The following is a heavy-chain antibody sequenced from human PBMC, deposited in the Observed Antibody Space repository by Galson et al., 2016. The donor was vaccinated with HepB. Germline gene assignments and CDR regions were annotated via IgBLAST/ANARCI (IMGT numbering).Heavy chain of an antibody. V-gene: IGHV3-30*04. CDR1: GFTFVNYA. CDR2: ISNDGSHA. D-gene: IGHD3-10*01. Sequence: SLRLSCAASGFTFVNYAFHWVRQTPGKGLEWVAVISNDGSHAFYADSARGRFTISRDDSTNTVYLQMNSLRGEDTAVYFYATNRWFGGLSQVDNWGQGTLVTVSS. J-gene: IGHJ4*02. CDR3: ATNRWFGGLSQVDN.